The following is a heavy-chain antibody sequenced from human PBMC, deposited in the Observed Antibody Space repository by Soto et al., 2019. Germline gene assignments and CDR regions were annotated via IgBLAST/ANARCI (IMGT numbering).Heavy chain of an antibody. CDR1: GGSISSCGYY. J-gene: IGHJ5*02. CDR3: ARGVPNYYADNNCFDP. D-gene: IGHD3-22*01. V-gene: IGHV4-31*03. Sequence: QVQLQESGPGLVKPSQTLSLTCTVSGGSISSCGYYWSWIRQHPGKGLEWIGNIYYSGSTYYKPSIKSRVTISVDTSKNQFSLKLTSVTAADTAVYYCARGVPNYYADNNCFDPWSQGTLVTVSS. CDR2: IYYSGST.